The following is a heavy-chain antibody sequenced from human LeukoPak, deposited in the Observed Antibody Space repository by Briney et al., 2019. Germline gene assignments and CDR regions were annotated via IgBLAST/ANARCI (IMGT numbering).Heavy chain of an antibody. CDR3: ARVGDHFHWNLDL. D-gene: IGHD3-3*02. Sequence: GGSLRLSCAASGFTVSTKYMNWVRQAPGKGLEWVSIIYSGATTYYADSVKGRFTISRDTSKNTLSLQMNSLRAEDTAVYFCARVGDHFHWNLDLWGRGTLVGVSS. V-gene: IGHV3-53*01. J-gene: IGHJ2*01. CDR1: GFTVSTKY. CDR2: IYSGATT.